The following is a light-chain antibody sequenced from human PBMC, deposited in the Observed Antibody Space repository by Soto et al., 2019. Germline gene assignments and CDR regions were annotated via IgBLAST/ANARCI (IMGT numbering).Light chain of an antibody. CDR1: QSVSSN. J-gene: IGKJ1*01. V-gene: IGKV3-15*01. Sequence: EIVMTQSPATLSVSPGERATLSCRASQSVSSNLAWYQQKPGQAPRLLIYGASTRATGIPARFSGSGSGTEFTLTISSLQYEDFAVYYCQHPGTLGQGPKVDI. CDR3: QHPGT. CDR2: GAS.